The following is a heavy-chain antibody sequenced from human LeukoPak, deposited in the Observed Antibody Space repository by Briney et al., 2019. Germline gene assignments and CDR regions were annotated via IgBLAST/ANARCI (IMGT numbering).Heavy chain of an antibody. V-gene: IGHV1-69*04. Sequence: SVKVSCKASGGTFSSYDISWVREAPGQGLEWMGRIIPIFGIANYAQKFQGRVTITADKSTSTAYMELSSLRSEDTAVYYCARGPPAMAPNYYFDYWGQGTLVTVSS. J-gene: IGHJ4*02. CDR3: ARGPPAMAPNYYFDY. CDR2: IIPIFGIA. CDR1: GGTFSSYD. D-gene: IGHD5-18*01.